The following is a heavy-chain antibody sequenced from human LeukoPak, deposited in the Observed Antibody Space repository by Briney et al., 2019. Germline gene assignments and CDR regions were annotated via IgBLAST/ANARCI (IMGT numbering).Heavy chain of an antibody. Sequence: SGGSLRHSCAASGFSFSSYWMSWVRQAPGKGPEWVANIKQDGSEKYYLDSLKGRFTVSRDNAKNSLYLQINSLRVGDTAVYFCARVGAATFYWYYMDVWGKGTTVTVSS. V-gene: IGHV3-7*01. D-gene: IGHD2/OR15-2a*01. CDR1: GFSFSSYW. CDR2: IKQDGSEK. J-gene: IGHJ6*03. CDR3: ARVGAATFYWYYMDV.